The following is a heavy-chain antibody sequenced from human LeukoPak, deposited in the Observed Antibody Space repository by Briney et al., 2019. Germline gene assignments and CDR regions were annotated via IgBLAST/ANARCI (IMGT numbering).Heavy chain of an antibody. Sequence: SQTLSVACAISGESVSSINGAWNWIRQSPSRGLEWLGRTYYRSKWYSDYADSMKGRITINPDTSKNQFSLQLNSVTPEDTAVYYCARDEGRSGWYTFDYWGQGSLVTVSS. J-gene: IGHJ4*02. V-gene: IGHV6-1*01. CDR2: TYYRSKWYS. CDR1: GESVSSINGA. CDR3: ARDEGRSGWYTFDY. D-gene: IGHD6-19*01.